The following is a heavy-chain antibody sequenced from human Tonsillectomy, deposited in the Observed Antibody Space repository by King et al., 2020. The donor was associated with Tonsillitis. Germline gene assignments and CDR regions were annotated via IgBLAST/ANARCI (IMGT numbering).Heavy chain of an antibody. CDR1: GGSISTYY. D-gene: IGHD2-8*01. Sequence: VQLQESGPGLVKPSETLSLTCTVSGGSISTYYWGWIRQTPGKGLEWIGYIYYSESTNYNPSLKSRVTISLDTSKNQFSLKLSSVTAADTAVYYCARVAGTYGGFGQLYFDYWGQGTLVTVSS. J-gene: IGHJ4*02. CDR3: ARVAGTYGGFGQLYFDY. V-gene: IGHV4-59*01. CDR2: IYYSEST.